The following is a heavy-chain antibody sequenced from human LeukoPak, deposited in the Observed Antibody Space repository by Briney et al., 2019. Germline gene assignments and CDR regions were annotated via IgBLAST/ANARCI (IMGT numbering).Heavy chain of an antibody. J-gene: IGHJ5*02. V-gene: IGHV5-51*01. CDR3: ARLSAPMDWFDP. CDR2: IHPGDSDT. Sequence: GESLKISCKGSGYMFTNDGIGWVRQMPGKGLEWMGIIHPGDSDTRYSPSLQGQVTISADKSISTAYLQWSSLKASDTAMYYCARLSAPMDWFDPWGQGTLVTVSS. CDR1: GYMFTNDG. D-gene: IGHD5-24*01.